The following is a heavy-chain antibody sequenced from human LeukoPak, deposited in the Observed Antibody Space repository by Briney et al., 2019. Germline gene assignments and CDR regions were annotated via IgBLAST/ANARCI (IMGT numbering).Heavy chain of an antibody. D-gene: IGHD4-17*01. CDR1: GYTFTSYG. V-gene: IGHV1-8*02. J-gene: IGHJ4*02. CDR2: MNPNSGNT. CDR3: ARGRDGDYDY. Sequence: GASVKVSCKASGYTFTSYGISWVRQAPGQGLEWMGWMNPNSGNTGYAQKFQGRVTMTRNTSISTAYMELSSLRSEDTAVYYCARGRDGDYDYWGQGTLVTVSS.